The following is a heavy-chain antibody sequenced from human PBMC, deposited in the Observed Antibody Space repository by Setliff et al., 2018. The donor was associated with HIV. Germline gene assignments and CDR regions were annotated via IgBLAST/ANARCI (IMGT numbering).Heavy chain of an antibody. Sequence: ESGPTLVNPTQTLTLTCTFSGFSLRTNGVGVGWIRQPPGKALEWLALIYWDDDTRYNPSLKTRLTITKDTSKNQVVLKMTNMDPVDTATYYCGHISGTYYVGDYFDYWGQGTLVTVSS. CDR1: GFSLRTNGVG. J-gene: IGHJ4*02. CDR3: GHISGTYYVGDYFDY. D-gene: IGHD1-26*01. CDR2: IYWDDDT. V-gene: IGHV2-5*02.